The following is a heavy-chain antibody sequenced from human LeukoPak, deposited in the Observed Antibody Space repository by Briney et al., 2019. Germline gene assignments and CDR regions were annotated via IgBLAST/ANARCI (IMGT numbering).Heavy chain of an antibody. D-gene: IGHD3-10*01. CDR2: IKQDGSEK. J-gene: IGHJ4*02. Sequence: GGFLRLSCAASGFTFSSYWMSWVRQAPGKGLEWVANIKQDGSEKYYVDSVKGRFTISRDNAKNSLYLQMNSLRAEDTAVYYCARVRLWFGEFPYYFDYWGQGTLVTVSS. CDR3: ARVRLWFGEFPYYFDY. V-gene: IGHV3-7*01. CDR1: GFTFSSYW.